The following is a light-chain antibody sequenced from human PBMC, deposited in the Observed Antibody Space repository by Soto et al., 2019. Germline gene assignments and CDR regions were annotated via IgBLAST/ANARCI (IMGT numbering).Light chain of an antibody. CDR2: DAS. CDR3: QQRSNWPPVT. Sequence: EIVLTQSPATLSLSPGERATLSCRASQSVSSYLAWYQQKPGQGPRLLIYDASNRATGIPARFSGSGSGTDYTLTISSLEPEDFAIYYCQQRSNWPPVTFAGGTKVEIK. CDR1: QSVSSY. V-gene: IGKV3-11*01. J-gene: IGKJ4*01.